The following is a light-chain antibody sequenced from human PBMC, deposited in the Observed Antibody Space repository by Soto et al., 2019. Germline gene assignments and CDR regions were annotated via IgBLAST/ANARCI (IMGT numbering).Light chain of an antibody. CDR2: GAS. Sequence: EIVMTQSPATRSVSPGERATLSCTASQSVSSNLAWYQQKPGQAPRLLIYGASTRATGIPARFIGSGSGTEFTLIISSLQSEDFAVYYCQHYNNWPPWTFGQGTKVEIK. V-gene: IGKV3-15*01. J-gene: IGKJ1*01. CDR1: QSVSSN. CDR3: QHYNNWPPWT.